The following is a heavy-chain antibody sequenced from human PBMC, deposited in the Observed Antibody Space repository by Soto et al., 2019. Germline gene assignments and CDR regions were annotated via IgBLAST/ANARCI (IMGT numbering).Heavy chain of an antibody. CDR1: GGTFSSYA. CDR2: IIPIFGTA. D-gene: IGHD4-17*01. J-gene: IGHJ4*02. CDR3: ARGAATVTTFGEPLYDY. Sequence: QVQLVQSGAEVKKPGSSVKVSCKASGGTFSSYAISWVRQAPGQGLEWMGGIIPIFGTANYAQKFQGRVTITADESTRTAYMELSSLRSEDTAVYYCARGAATVTTFGEPLYDYWGQGTLVTVSS. V-gene: IGHV1-69*12.